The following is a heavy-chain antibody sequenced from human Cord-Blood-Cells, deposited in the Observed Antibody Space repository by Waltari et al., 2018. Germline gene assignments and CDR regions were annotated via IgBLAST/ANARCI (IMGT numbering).Heavy chain of an antibody. D-gene: IGHD3-10*01. CDR2: IKSKTDGGTT. V-gene: IGHV3-15*01. CDR1: GFTFSNAC. J-gene: IGHJ4*02. Sequence: EVQLVESGGGLVKPGGPFRLSCEASGFTFSNACMTGVGQPHGRGLEWVGRIKSKTDGGTTDYAAPVKGRFTISRDDSKNTLYLQMNSLKTEDTAVYYCTTDQGDYYGSGSYDYWGQGTLVTVSS. CDR3: TTDQGDYYGSGSYDY.